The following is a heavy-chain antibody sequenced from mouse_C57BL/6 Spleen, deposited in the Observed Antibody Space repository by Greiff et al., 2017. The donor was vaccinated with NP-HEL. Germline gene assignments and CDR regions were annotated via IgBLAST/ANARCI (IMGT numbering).Heavy chain of an antibody. CDR3: ARWSYYYGSSYGYFDV. D-gene: IGHD1-1*01. CDR1: GYTFTDHT. V-gene: IGHV1-78*01. J-gene: IGHJ1*03. Sequence: VQLQQSDAELVKPGASVKISCKVSGYTFTDHTIHWVKQRPEQGLEWIGYIYPRDGSTKYNEKFKGKATLTADKSSSTAYMQLNSLTSEDSAVYFCARWSYYYGSSYGYFDVWGTGTTVTVSS. CDR2: IYPRDGST.